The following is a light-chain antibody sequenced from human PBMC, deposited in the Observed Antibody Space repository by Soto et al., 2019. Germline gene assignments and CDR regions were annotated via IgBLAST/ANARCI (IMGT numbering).Light chain of an antibody. Sequence: EIVLTQSPGTLSLSPGERATLSCRASQSVTSSYLAWHQKKPGPARLLLIYGATSGAAGLPSRFSGSGSRADFPLTISRLEAEVFAVYYCQQGSSSPITFGQGTRLEIK. J-gene: IGKJ5*01. CDR2: GAT. V-gene: IGKV3-20*01. CDR1: QSVTSSY. CDR3: QQGSSSPIT.